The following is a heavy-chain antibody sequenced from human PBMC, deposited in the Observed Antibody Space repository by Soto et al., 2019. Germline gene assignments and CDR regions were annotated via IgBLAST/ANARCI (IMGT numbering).Heavy chain of an antibody. V-gene: IGHV4-31*03. CDR1: GGSISSGGYY. D-gene: IGHD2-2*01. Sequence: SETLSLTCTVSGGSISSGGYYWSWIRQHPGKGLEWIGYIYYSGSTYYNPSLKSRVTISVDTSKNQFSLKLSSVTAADTAVYYCARRGSAAALFWGQGTLVTVS. CDR3: ARRGSAAALF. CDR2: IYYSGST. J-gene: IGHJ4*02.